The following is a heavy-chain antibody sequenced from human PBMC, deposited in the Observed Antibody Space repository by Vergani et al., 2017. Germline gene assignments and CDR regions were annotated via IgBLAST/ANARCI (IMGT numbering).Heavy chain of an antibody. V-gene: IGHV3-30*18. CDR1: GFTFSNFG. J-gene: IGHJ6*03. D-gene: IGHD1-7*01. CDR3: AKDRGWNYLGNYMDV. CDR2: ISFDGSNK. Sequence: QVQLVESGGGVVQPGRSLRLSCAASGFTFSNFGLHWVRQAPGKGLEWVAVISFDGSNKYYTDSVKGRFTISRDNSKNTLFLQMNSLRAEDTAVYYCAKDRGWNYLGNYMDVWGKGTTVTVSS.